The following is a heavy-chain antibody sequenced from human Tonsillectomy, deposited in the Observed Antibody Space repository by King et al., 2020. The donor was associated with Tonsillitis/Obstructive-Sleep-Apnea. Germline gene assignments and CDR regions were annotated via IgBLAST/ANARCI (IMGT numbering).Heavy chain of an antibody. CDR2: IWYDGSNK. D-gene: IGHD3-3*01. J-gene: IGHJ6*02. Sequence: VQLVESGGGVVQPGRSLRLSCAASGFTFSSYGMHWVRQAPGKGLEWVAVIWYDGSNKYYADSVKGRFTISRDNSKNTLYLQMNSLRAEDTAVYYCAGAESYYDFWSGYFSTTNYYYYGMDVWGQGTTVTVS. V-gene: IGHV3-33*01. CDR1: GFTFSSYG. CDR3: AGAESYYDFWSGYFSTTNYYYYGMDV.